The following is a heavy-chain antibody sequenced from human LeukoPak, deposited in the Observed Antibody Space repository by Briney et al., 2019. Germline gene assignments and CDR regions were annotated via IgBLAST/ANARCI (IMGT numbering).Heavy chain of an antibody. CDR1: GGSISSYY. V-gene: IGHV4-59*01. J-gene: IGHJ6*03. CDR3: AAGNYYYYYMDV. Sequence: NTSETLSLTCTVSGGSISSYYWSWIRQPPGKGLEWIGYIYYSGSTNYNPSLKSRVTISVDTSKNQFSLKLSSVTAADTAVYYCAAGNYYYYYMDVWGKGTTVTISS. CDR2: IYYSGST.